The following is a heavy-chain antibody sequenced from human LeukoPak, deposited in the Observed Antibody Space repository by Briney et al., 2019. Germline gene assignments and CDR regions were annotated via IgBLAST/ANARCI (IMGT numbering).Heavy chain of an antibody. CDR2: ISSSSSYI. J-gene: IGHJ4*02. Sequence: GGSLRLSCAAYGFTFSSYSMNWVRQAPGKGLEWVSSISSSSSYIYYADSVKGRFTISRDNAKNSLYLQMNSLRAEDTAVYYCARAYSGYVFDYWGQGTLVTVSS. CDR1: GFTFSSYS. D-gene: IGHD5-12*01. CDR3: ARAYSGYVFDY. V-gene: IGHV3-21*01.